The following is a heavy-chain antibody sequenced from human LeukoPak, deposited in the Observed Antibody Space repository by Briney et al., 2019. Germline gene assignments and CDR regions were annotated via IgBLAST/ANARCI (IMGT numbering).Heavy chain of an antibody. CDR3: ARGTDGFDY. CDR1: GGSFSNYY. V-gene: IGHV4-34*01. J-gene: IGHJ4*02. Sequence: PSETLSLTRAVYGGSFSNYYWNWIRQSPGKGLEWIGEINHSGSSNYSPSLKSRVTISVDTSKNQFSLNLRSVTAADTAVYYCARGTDGFDYWGQGTLVTVSS. CDR2: INHSGSS.